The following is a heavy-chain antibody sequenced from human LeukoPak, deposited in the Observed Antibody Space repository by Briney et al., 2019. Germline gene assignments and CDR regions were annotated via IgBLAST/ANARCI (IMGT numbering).Heavy chain of an antibody. CDR1: GFTVSTNY. Sequence: GGSLRLSCAASGFTVSTNYMSWVRQAAEKGLEWVSILYSRGSTYYAHSVKGRFTISRDDSKNTLYLQMNSLRAEDTAVYYCASGGMGARKFYSDPFHYWGQGTLVTVSS. J-gene: IGHJ4*02. CDR2: LYSRGST. CDR3: ASGGMGARKFYSDPFHY. D-gene: IGHD2-15*01. V-gene: IGHV3-53*01.